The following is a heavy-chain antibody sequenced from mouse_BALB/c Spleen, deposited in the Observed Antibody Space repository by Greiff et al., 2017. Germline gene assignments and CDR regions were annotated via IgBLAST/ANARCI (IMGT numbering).Heavy chain of an antibody. J-gene: IGHJ4*01. CDR2: IDPENGNT. CDR1: GFNIKDYY. CDR3: AREGIRRGDYYAMDY. V-gene: IGHV14-1*02. Sequence: VQLQQSGAELVRPGALVKLSCKASGFNIKDYYMHWVKQRPEQGLEWIGWIDPENGNTIYDPKFQGKASITADTSSNTAYLQLSSLTSEDTAVYYGAREGIRRGDYYAMDYWGQGTSVTVSA. D-gene: IGHD2-12*01.